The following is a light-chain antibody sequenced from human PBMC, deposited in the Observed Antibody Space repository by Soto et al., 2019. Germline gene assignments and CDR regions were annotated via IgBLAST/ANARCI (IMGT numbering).Light chain of an antibody. CDR1: NSDVGSYNF. Sequence: QSALTQPASVSGSPGQSITISCTRTNSDVGSYNFVSWYQQHPGKAPKVMIFEVSKRPSGVSDRFSGSKSGNTASLTISWLQAEDEADNYCCADAGSSPYEFRTRTKVTDL. V-gene: IGLV2-23*02. J-gene: IGLJ1*01. CDR2: EVS. CDR3: CADAGSSPYE.